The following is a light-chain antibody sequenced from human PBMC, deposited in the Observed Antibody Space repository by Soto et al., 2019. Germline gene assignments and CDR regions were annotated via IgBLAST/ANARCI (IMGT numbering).Light chain of an antibody. V-gene: IGKV3-20*01. CDR3: QHYGTSAL. Sequence: EIVLTQSPGTLSLSPGERATLSCRASQSVSSSYLAWYQQKPGHAPRLLIYDASRATGIPDRFSGSGSGTDFTLTITRLEPDDFAVYYCQHYGTSALFGPGTNVDIK. CDR1: QSVSSSY. J-gene: IGKJ3*01. CDR2: DAS.